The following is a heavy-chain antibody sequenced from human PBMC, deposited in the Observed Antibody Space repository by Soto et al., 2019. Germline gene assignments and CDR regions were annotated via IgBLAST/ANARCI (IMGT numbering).Heavy chain of an antibody. CDR2: VSGNNGAS. CDR1: GYTSADFG. CDR3: VRDQKYFRVNGNWFDS. Sequence: ASVKVSCKASGYTSADFGISGVRQALGQGLEWMGWVSGNNGASNPAPKVQGRITMTLDTSTGVSYMALRSLRSDDTAIYYCVRDQKYFRVNGNWFDSCGQGTLVTFCS. J-gene: IGHJ5*01. D-gene: IGHD2-2*01. V-gene: IGHV1-18*04.